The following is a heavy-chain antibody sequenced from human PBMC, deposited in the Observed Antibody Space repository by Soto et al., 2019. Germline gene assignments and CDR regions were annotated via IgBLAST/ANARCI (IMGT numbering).Heavy chain of an antibody. CDR1: GGTFSSYA. J-gene: IGHJ4*02. CDR3: ARGGELKDYQMIDY. Sequence: SVKVSCQASGGTFSSYAISWVRQAPGQGLEWMGGIIPIFGTANYAQKFQGRVTITADESTSTAYMELSSLRSEDTAVYYCARGGELKDYQMIDYWGQGTLVTVSS. D-gene: IGHD1-26*01. V-gene: IGHV1-69*13. CDR2: IIPIFGTA.